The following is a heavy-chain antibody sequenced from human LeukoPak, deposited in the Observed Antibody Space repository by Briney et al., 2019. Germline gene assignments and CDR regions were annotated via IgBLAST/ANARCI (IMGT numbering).Heavy chain of an antibody. J-gene: IGHJ6*04. Sequence: GGSLRLSCAASGFTFSSYSMNWARQAPGKGLEWVSYISSSGSTIYYADSVKGRFTISRDNAKNSLYLQMNSLRAEDTAVYYCAELGITMIGGVWGKGTTVTISS. CDR1: GFTFSSYS. D-gene: IGHD3-10*02. CDR3: AELGITMIGGV. V-gene: IGHV3-48*04. CDR2: ISSSGSTI.